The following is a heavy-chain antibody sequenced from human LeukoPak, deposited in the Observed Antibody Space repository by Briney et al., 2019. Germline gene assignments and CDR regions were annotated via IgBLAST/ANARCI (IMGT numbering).Heavy chain of an antibody. CDR3: AREREGSTLN. CDR1: GFTFDSYA. V-gene: IGHV3-23*01. Sequence: GGSLRLSCAASGFTFDSYAVSWVRQAPGKGLEWVSAISGSGLDTYYADSVKGRFTVSRENSKNTVYLQMNSLRAEDTAIYYCAREREGSTLNWGQGTLVTVSS. CDR2: ISGSGLDT. D-gene: IGHD5/OR15-5a*01. J-gene: IGHJ4*02.